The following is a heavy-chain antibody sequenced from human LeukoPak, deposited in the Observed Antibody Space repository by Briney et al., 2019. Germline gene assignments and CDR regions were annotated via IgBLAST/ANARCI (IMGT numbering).Heavy chain of an antibody. CDR2: IIPILGIA. D-gene: IGHD3-3*01. CDR1: GGTFSSYA. Sequence: SVKVSCKASGGTFSSYAISWVRQAPGQGLEWMGRIIPILGIANYAQKFQGRVTITADKSTSTAYMELSSLRSEDTAVYYCARDRGGRTTGLYDFWSGQNPVGWFDPWGQGTLVTVSS. CDR3: ARDRGGRTTGLYDFWSGQNPVGWFDP. V-gene: IGHV1-69*04. J-gene: IGHJ5*02.